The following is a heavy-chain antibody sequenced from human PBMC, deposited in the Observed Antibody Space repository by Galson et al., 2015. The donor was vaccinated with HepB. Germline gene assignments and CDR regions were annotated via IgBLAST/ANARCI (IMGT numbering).Heavy chain of an antibody. Sequence: SVKVSCKASGYTFTSYGISWVRQAPGQGLEWMGWISAYNGNTNYAQKLQGRVTMTTDTSTSTAYMELRSLRSEDTAVYYCATYRDSSGWYRSPFDYWGQGTLVTVSS. CDR3: ATYRDSSGWYRSPFDY. J-gene: IGHJ4*02. CDR1: GYTFTSYG. V-gene: IGHV1-18*04. D-gene: IGHD6-19*01. CDR2: ISAYNGNT.